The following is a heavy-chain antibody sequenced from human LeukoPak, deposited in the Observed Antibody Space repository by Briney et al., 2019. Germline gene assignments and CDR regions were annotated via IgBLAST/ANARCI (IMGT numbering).Heavy chain of an antibody. CDR3: ARRSRRYSSGYPYYFDY. CDR2: ISYDGSNK. D-gene: IGHD6-19*01. CDR1: GFTFSSYG. J-gene: IGHJ4*02. V-gene: IGHV3-30*03. Sequence: RSGGSLRLSCAASGFTFSSYGMHWVRQAPGKGLEWVAVISYDGSNKYYADSVKGRFTISRDNSKNTLYLQMNSLRAEDTAVYYCARRSRRYSSGYPYYFDYWGQGTLVTVSS.